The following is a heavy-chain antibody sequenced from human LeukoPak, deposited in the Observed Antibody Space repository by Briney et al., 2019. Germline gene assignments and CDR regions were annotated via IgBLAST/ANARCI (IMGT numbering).Heavy chain of an antibody. CDR3: ARAGSFRFDY. V-gene: IGHV3-74*01. Sequence: GGSLRLSCAASGFTFSSYWMHWVRQGPGKGLVWVSRISNDGGTIDYADSVKGRFTISRDDAKNTLYLQMNSLRAEDTAVYYCARAGSFRFDYWGQGSLVTVSS. CDR1: GFTFSSYW. CDR2: ISNDGGTI. D-gene: IGHD1-26*01. J-gene: IGHJ4*02.